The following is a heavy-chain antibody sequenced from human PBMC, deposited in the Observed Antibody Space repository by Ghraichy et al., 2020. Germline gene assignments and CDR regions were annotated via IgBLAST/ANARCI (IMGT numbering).Heavy chain of an antibody. CDR2: ISGSGGST. Sequence: GGSLRLSCAASGFTFSSYAMSWVRQAPGKGLEWVSAISGSGGSTYYADSVKGRFTISRDNSKNTLYLQMNSLRAEDTAVYYCAKGRIKYSYGPDAFDIWGQGTMVTVSS. CDR3: AKGRIKYSYGPDAFDI. CDR1: GFTFSSYA. J-gene: IGHJ3*02. D-gene: IGHD5-18*01. V-gene: IGHV3-23*01.